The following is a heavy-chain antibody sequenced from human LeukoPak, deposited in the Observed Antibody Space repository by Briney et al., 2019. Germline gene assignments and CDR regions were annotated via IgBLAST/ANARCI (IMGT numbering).Heavy chain of an antibody. J-gene: IGHJ5*02. D-gene: IGHD2-2*01. Sequence: KPGGSLRLSCAASGFTFSSYSMNWVRQAPGKGLEWVSSISSSSSYIYYADSVEGRFTISRDNAKNSLYLQMNSLRAEDTAVYYCARSVVPAAGGWFDPWGQGTLVTVSS. CDR1: GFTFSSYS. CDR3: ARSVVPAAGGWFDP. V-gene: IGHV3-21*01. CDR2: ISSSSSYI.